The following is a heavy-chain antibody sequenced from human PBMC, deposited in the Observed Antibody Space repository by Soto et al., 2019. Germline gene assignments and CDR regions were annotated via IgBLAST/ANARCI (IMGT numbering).Heavy chain of an antibody. J-gene: IGHJ5*02. D-gene: IGHD1-1*01. Sequence: PGGSLRLSCAASGFTFSSYSMNWVRQAPGKGLEWVSSISSSSSYIYYADSVKGRFTISRDNAKNSLYLQMNSLRAEDTAVYYCARDRGPEAGYPSSWFDPWGQGTLVTVSS. CDR2: ISSSSSYI. CDR1: GFTFSSYS. CDR3: ARDRGPEAGYPSSWFDP. V-gene: IGHV3-21*01.